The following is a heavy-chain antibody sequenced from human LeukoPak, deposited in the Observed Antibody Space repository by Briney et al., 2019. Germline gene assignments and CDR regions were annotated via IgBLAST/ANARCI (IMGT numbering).Heavy chain of an antibody. J-gene: IGHJ5*02. CDR2: ISPNSGGT. CDR1: GYTFNDYY. Sequence: ASVNVSCKASGYTFNDYYMHWVRQAPGQGLEWMGWISPNSGGTNYAQKFQGRVTMTRDTSISTAYMEVSRLRSDDTAVYYSARDYLGDNWFDPWGQGTLVTVSS. CDR3: ARDYLGDNWFDP. V-gene: IGHV1-2*02.